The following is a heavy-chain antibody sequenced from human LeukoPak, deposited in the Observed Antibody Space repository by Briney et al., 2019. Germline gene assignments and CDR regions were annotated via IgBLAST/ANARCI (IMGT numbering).Heavy chain of an antibody. V-gene: IGHV1-69*04. CDR1: GGTFSSYA. D-gene: IGHD2-21*02. Sequence: ASVKVSCKASGGTFSSYAISWVRQAPGQGLEWMGRIIPILGIANYAQKFQGRVTITADKSTSTAYMELSSLRSEDTAVYYWARALCGGDCYSAXHDAFDIWGQGTMVTVSS. CDR3: ARALCGGDCYSAXHDAFDI. J-gene: IGHJ3*02. CDR2: IIPILGIA.